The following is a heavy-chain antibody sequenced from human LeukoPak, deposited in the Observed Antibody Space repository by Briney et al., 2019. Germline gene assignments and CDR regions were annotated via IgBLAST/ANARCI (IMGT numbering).Heavy chain of an antibody. D-gene: IGHD3-10*01. CDR2: ILYSGST. CDR1: GGSISTSNYY. J-gene: IGHJ2*01. V-gene: IGHV4-39*07. CDR3: AREGPGFGELLLYFDL. Sequence: SETLSLTCTVSGGSISTSNYYWGWIRQPPGKGLEWIGNILYSGSTYYGPSLKSRLTISLDTSRNQFSLKLNSVTAADTAVYYCAREGPGFGELLLYFDLWGRGTLVTVSS.